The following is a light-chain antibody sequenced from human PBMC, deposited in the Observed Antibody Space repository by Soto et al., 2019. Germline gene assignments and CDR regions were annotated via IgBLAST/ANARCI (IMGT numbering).Light chain of an antibody. J-gene: IGKJ2*01. CDR3: QQYGSSPPKYT. CDR1: QSVSSSY. Sequence: EIVLTQSPATLSLSPGERATLSCRASQSVSSSYLAWYQQKPGQAPRLLIYGASSRATGIPDRFSGSGSGTDITLTISSLEPEDFAVYYCQQYGSSPPKYTFGQGTKLEIK. V-gene: IGKV3-20*01. CDR2: GAS.